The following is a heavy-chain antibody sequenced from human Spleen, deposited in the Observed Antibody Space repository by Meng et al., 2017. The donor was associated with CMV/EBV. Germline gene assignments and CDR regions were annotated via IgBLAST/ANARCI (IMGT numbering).Heavy chain of an antibody. CDR3: ARENSYYDSSGYAAFDY. D-gene: IGHD3-22*01. CDR2: IYYSGST. Sequence: SSSSGYYWSWIRQHPGKGLEWIGYIYYSGSTYYNPTLKSRVTISVDTSKNQFSLKLSSVTAADTAVFYCARENSYYDSSGYAAFDYWGQGTLVTVSS. V-gene: IGHV4-31*02. J-gene: IGHJ4*02. CDR1: SSSSGYY.